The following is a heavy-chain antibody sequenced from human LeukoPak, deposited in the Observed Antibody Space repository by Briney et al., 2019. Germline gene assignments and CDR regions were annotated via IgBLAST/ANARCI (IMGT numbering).Heavy chain of an antibody. CDR2: MHYSGST. V-gene: IGHV4-39*01. J-gene: IGHJ5*02. CDR1: GGSISSTTHY. CDR3: ARHRIAARPAWFDP. Sequence: TSETLSLTCTVSGGSISSTTHYWSWIRQPPGKGLEWIGSMHYSGSTYYNPSLKSRVTISVDTSKNQFSLKLSSVTAADTAVYYCARHRIAARPAWFDPWGQGTLVTVSS. D-gene: IGHD6-6*01.